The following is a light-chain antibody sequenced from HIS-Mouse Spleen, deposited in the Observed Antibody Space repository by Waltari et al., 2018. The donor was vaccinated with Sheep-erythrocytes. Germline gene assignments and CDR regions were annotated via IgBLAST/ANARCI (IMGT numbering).Light chain of an antibody. CDR2: YDD. J-gene: IGLJ3*02. Sequence: QSVLTQPPSVSEAPRQRVTISCSGSSSNIGNNAVNWYQQHPGKAPKLLIYYDDRLATGVSDRFSGCKSGTSASLAICGVQSEDEADYYCAAWEDSLNGWVFGGGTQLTVL. V-gene: IGLV1-36*01. CDR3: AAWEDSLNGWV. CDR1: SSNIGNNA.